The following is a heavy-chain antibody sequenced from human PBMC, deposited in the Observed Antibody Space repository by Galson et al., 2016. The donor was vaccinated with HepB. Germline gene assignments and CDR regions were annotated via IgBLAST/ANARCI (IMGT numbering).Heavy chain of an antibody. D-gene: IGHD2-8*01. V-gene: IGHV2-5*02. Sequence: PALVKPTQTLTLTCTLSGLSLNTRGAAVGWIRQPPGKSLEWLALIYWDDDKRYTPSLESRLTIIKDISKNQLVLTLTDMDPVDTATYYCGHQEGVRDFDYWGQGTLVTVSS. J-gene: IGHJ4*02. CDR3: GHQEGVRDFDY. CDR2: IYWDDDK. CDR1: GLSLNTRGAA.